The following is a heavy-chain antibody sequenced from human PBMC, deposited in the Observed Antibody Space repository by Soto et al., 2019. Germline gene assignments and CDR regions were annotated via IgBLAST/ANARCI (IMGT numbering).Heavy chain of an antibody. J-gene: IGHJ4*02. D-gene: IGHD4-17*01. CDR3: ARGNDYVYFYDY. CDR2: ISRSGDI. Sequence: QVQLQESGPGLAKPSQTLSLICTVSGGSLTTGDYYWTWIRQSPGEGLEWIGYISRSGDIFYNPSLNSRITKSLDTSKDQSSLKLNRVTAADTAVYYCARGNDYVYFYDYRGQGSLVSVSS. V-gene: IGHV4-30-4*01. CDR1: GGSLTTGDYY.